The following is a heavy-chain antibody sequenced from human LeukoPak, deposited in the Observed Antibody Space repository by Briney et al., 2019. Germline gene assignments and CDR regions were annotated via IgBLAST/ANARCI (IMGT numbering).Heavy chain of an antibody. CDR1: GFTFSSYW. CDR3: ARGIVLRYYYYGMDV. V-gene: IGHV3-74*01. Sequence: GSLRLSCAVSGFTFSSYWMHWVRQAPGKGLVWVSRINSDGSSTSYADSVKGRFTISRDNAKNTLYLQMNSLRAEDTAVYYCARGIVLRYYYYGMDVWGQGTTVTVSS. J-gene: IGHJ6*02. D-gene: IGHD2-8*02. CDR2: INSDGSST.